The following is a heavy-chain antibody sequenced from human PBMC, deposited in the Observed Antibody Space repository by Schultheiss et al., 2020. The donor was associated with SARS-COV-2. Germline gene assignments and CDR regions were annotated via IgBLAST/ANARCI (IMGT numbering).Heavy chain of an antibody. CDR1: GFTFSSYS. D-gene: IGHD3-3*01. J-gene: IGHJ4*02. Sequence: GGSLRLSCAASGFTFSSYSMNWVRQAPGKGLEWVSYISSSSSTIYYADSVKGRFTISRDNAKNSLYLQMNSLRAEDTAVYYCARVGVLRFLEWLFPFDYWGQGTPVTVSS. V-gene: IGHV3-48*01. CDR2: ISSSSSTI. CDR3: ARVGVLRFLEWLFPFDY.